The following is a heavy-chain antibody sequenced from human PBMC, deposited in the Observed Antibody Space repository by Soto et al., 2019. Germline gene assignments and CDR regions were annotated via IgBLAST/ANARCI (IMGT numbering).Heavy chain of an antibody. CDR1: SCSISSSNW. D-gene: IGHD2-15*01. CDR2: IYHSGST. J-gene: IGHJ3*02. Sequence: SETLSLTCAFSSCSISSSNWWSWVRQPPGKGLEWIGEIYHSGSTNYNPSLKSRVTISVDKSKNQFSLKLSSVTAADTAVYYCARDLGYSHDAFDIWGQGTMVTVSS. V-gene: IGHV4-4*02. CDR3: ARDLGYSHDAFDI.